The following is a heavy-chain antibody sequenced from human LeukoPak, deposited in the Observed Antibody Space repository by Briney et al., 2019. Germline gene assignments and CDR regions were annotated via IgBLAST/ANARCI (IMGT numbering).Heavy chain of an antibody. D-gene: IGHD4-17*01. CDR1: GGSISSSSYY. J-gene: IGHJ4*02. CDR3: ARHPTADYGETYYFDY. Sequence: PSETLSLTCTVSGGSISSSSYYWGWIRQPPGKGLEWIGSIYYRGSTYYNPSLKSRVTISVDTSKNQFSLKLSSVTAADTAVYYCARHPTADYGETYYFDYWGQGTLVTVSS. V-gene: IGHV4-39*01. CDR2: IYYRGST.